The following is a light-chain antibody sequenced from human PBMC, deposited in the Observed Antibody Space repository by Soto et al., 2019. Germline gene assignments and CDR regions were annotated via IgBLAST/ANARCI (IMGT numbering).Light chain of an antibody. CDR1: QSISSY. CDR3: QQSYNTPYT. Sequence: DIQMTQSPSSLSASVGDRVTITCRASQSISSYLNWYQQKPGKAPKFLIYAASSLQSGVPSRFSGSGSGTDFTLTISSLQLEDFATYYCQQSYNTPYTFGQGTKLEIK. V-gene: IGKV1-39*01. CDR2: AAS. J-gene: IGKJ2*01.